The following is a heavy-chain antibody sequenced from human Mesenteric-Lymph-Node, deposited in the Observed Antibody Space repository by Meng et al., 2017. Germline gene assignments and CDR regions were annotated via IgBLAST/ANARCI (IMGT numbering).Heavy chain of an antibody. CDR1: GFIFSSYA. CDR3: GYCSGGTCLSAGFEI. V-gene: IGHV3-23*01. Sequence: GESLKISCAASGFIFSSYAMSWVRQVPGRGLEWVSAISSGNGVTTKYADSVKGRFTIARDNSKNTVFLQMNSLRAEDTAVYYCGYCSGGTCLSAGFEIWGQGTMVTVSS. D-gene: IGHD2-15*01. J-gene: IGHJ3*02. CDR2: ISSGNGVTT.